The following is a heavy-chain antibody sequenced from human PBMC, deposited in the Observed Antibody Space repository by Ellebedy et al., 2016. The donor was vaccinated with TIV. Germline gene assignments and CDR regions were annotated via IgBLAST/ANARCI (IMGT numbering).Heavy chain of an antibody. J-gene: IGHJ4*02. Sequence: GESLKTSCAASGFSFSTYWMHCVRQAPGKGLVWVSRINSDGSSTTYADSVKGRFTISRDNAKNTLYLQMNSLRVEDTAVYYCARVAVAGTGYFDYWGQGTLVTVSS. D-gene: IGHD6-19*01. CDR3: ARVAVAGTGYFDY. V-gene: IGHV3-74*01. CDR1: GFSFSTYW. CDR2: INSDGSST.